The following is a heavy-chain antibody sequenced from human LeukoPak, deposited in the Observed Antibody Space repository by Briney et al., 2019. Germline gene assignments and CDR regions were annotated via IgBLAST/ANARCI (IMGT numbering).Heavy chain of an antibody. D-gene: IGHD5-18*01. Sequence: SETLSLTCRVSGGSISSYYWGWIRQPPGKRLQWIGYVSNSGRTDYSPSLKSRVTISIDTSRNQFSLRLRSVTAADTAVYFCARENDRYGRIDYWGRGTLVTVTS. J-gene: IGHJ4*02. CDR3: ARENDRYGRIDY. CDR1: GGSISSYY. CDR2: VSNSGRT. V-gene: IGHV4-59*01.